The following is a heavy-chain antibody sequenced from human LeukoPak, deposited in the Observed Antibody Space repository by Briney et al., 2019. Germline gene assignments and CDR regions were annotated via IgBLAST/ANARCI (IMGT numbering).Heavy chain of an antibody. CDR3: ARGNMVRGSLEPEHDY. D-gene: IGHD3-10*01. Sequence: GASVKVSCKASGYTFTSYDINWVRQATGQGLEWMGWMNPNSGNTGYAQKFQGRVTMTRNTSISTAYMELSSLRSEDTAVYYCARGNMVRGSLEPEHDYWGQGTLVTVSS. CDR2: MNPNSGNT. J-gene: IGHJ4*02. CDR1: GYTFTSYD. V-gene: IGHV1-8*01.